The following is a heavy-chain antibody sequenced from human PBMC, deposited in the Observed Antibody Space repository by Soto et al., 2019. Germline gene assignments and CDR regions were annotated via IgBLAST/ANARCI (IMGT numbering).Heavy chain of an antibody. D-gene: IGHD2-15*01. J-gene: IGHJ6*02. CDR1: VGSSSSDSVY. CDR3: ARNQPQRYCSGGTCRPAYGMDV. Sequence: ETLSLACTVSVGSSSSDSVYWAWILQPPGKGLEWIGIIYYSGDTYYNPSLAGRLTMSVDTSNQFSLTLRSVTAADTALYYCARNQPQRYCSGGTCRPAYGMDVWGQGTTVTVSS. CDR2: IYYSGDT. V-gene: IGHV4-39*01.